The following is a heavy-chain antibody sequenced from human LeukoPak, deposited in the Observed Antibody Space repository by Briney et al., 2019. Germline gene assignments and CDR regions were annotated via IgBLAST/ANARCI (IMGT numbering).Heavy chain of an antibody. CDR1: GFTFSSYE. CDR2: ISSSGSTI. Sequence: PGGSLRLSCAASGFTFSSYEMNWVRQVPGKGLEWISYISSSGSTIYFADSVKGRFTISRDNAKNSLYLQMNSLRAEDTAVYYCARALYCSGGSCYSEYYFDYWGQGTLVTVSS. V-gene: IGHV3-48*03. D-gene: IGHD2-15*01. CDR3: ARALYCSGGSCYSEYYFDY. J-gene: IGHJ4*02.